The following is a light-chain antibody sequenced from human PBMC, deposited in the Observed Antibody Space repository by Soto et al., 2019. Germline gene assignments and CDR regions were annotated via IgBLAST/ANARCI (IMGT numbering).Light chain of an antibody. V-gene: IGKV1-5*03. Sequence: DIQMTRSPSTLSGSVGARFTITCRASQTISSWLAWYQQKPGKAPKLLIYKASTLKSGVPSRFSGSGSGTEFTLTISSLQNDDFATYYCQHYNSYSEAFGQGTKVDI. J-gene: IGKJ1*01. CDR3: QHYNSYSEA. CDR1: QTISSW. CDR2: KAS.